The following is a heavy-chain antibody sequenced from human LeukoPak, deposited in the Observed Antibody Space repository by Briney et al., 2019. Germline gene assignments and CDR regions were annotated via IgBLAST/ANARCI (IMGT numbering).Heavy chain of an antibody. CDR3: ARVPTAMEAFDI. CDR1: GGSISSGGYY. D-gene: IGHD2-2*01. V-gene: IGHV4-31*03. CDR2: IYYSGST. J-gene: IGHJ3*02. Sequence: PSQTLSLTCTVSGGSISSGGYYWSWIRQHPGKGLEWIGYIYYSGSTYYNPSLKSRVTISVDTSKNQFSLKLSSVTAADTAVYYCARVPTAMEAFDIWGQGTMVTVSS.